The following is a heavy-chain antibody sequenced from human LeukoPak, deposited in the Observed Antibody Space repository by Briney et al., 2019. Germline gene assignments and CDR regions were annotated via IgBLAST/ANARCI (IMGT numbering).Heavy chain of an antibody. CDR2: IYYSGGT. Sequence: PSETLSLTCTVSGGSISTYHWSWIRQPPGKGLEWIGYIYYSGGTNYNPSLKSRVTISVATSKNQFSLKLRSVTAADTAVYYCARDPSGSFFNWFDPWGQGTLVTVSS. V-gene: IGHV4-59*01. J-gene: IGHJ5*02. CDR3: ARDPSGSFFNWFDP. D-gene: IGHD1-26*01. CDR1: GGSISTYH.